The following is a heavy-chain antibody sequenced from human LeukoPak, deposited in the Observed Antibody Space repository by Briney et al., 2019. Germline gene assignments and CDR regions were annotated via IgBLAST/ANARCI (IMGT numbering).Heavy chain of an antibody. J-gene: IGHJ4*02. CDR2: INHSGST. CDR3: ARPGSGSSGWYYNY. CDR1: GGSFSGYY. D-gene: IGHD6-19*01. Sequence: PSETLSLTCAVYGGSFSGYYWSWIRQPPGKGLEWIGEINHSGSTNYNPSLKSRVTISVDTSKNQFSLKLSSVTAADTAVYYCARPGSGSSGWYYNYWGQGTLVTVSS. V-gene: IGHV4-34*01.